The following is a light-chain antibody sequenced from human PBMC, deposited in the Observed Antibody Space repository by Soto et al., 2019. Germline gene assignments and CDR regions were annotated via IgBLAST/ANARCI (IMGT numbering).Light chain of an antibody. V-gene: IGKV3D-20*01. CDR3: QQYGSSPPIT. Sequence: EIVLTQSPATLSLSPGERATLSCGASHSVISSYLAWYQQKPGLAPRLLIYDASSRATGIPDRFSGSGSGTNFSLTISRLEPDDFAVYYCQQYGSSPPITFGQGTRLEIK. CDR2: DAS. J-gene: IGKJ5*01. CDR1: HSVISSY.